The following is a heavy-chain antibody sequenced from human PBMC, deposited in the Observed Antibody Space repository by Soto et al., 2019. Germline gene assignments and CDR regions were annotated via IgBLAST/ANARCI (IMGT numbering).Heavy chain of an antibody. CDR2: IYWTDDK. J-gene: IGHJ6*02. CDR1: GFSLSTSGMG. V-gene: IGHV2-5*01. CDR3: AHRKSSYYGSENSYYYGMDV. D-gene: IGHD3-10*01. Sequence: SGPTLEHHTQTLTLTCTFSGFSLSTSGMGVSWIRQPPGKALEWLAVIYWTDDKRYSPSLKSRLTITKDTSKNQVVLTMTDMDPVDTATYYCAHRKSSYYGSENSYYYGMDVWGQGTTVTVSS.